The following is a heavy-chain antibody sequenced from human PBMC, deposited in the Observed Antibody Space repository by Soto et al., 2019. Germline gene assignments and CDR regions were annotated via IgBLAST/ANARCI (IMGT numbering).Heavy chain of an antibody. CDR3: ARSRHCSGGSCPGSYYYYGMDV. Sequence: SETLSLTCTVSGGSISSYYWSWIRQPPGKGLEWIGYIYYSGSTNYNPSLKSRVTISVDTSKNQFSLKLSSVTAADTAVYYCARSRHCSGGSCPGSYYYYGMDVWGQGTTVTVSS. CDR2: IYYSGST. V-gene: IGHV4-59*01. J-gene: IGHJ6*02. CDR1: GGSISSYY. D-gene: IGHD2-15*01.